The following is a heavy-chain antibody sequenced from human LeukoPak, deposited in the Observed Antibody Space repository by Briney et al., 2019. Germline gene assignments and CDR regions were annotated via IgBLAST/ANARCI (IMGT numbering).Heavy chain of an antibody. J-gene: IGHJ4*02. D-gene: IGHD6-13*01. Sequence: GRSLRLSCAASGFTFSSYGMHWVRQAPGKGLEWVAVISYDGSNKYYADSVKGRFTISRDNSKNTLYLQMNSLRVEDTAVYYCARDGFSSSWGLAYWGQGTLVTVSS. V-gene: IGHV3-30*03. CDR2: ISYDGSNK. CDR1: GFTFSSYG. CDR3: ARDGFSSSWGLAY.